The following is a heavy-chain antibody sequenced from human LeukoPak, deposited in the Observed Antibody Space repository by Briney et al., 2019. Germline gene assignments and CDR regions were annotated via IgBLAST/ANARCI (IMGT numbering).Heavy chain of an antibody. Sequence: PSETLSLTCAVYGGSFSGYYWSWIRQPPGKGLEWIGEINHSGSTNYNPSLKSRVTISVDTSKNQFSLKLSSVTAADTAVYYCARHGARRAYCSSTSCYRGAFDIWGQGTMVTVSS. D-gene: IGHD2-2*01. CDR2: INHSGST. CDR3: ARHGARRAYCSSTSCYRGAFDI. V-gene: IGHV4-34*01. CDR1: GGSFSGYY. J-gene: IGHJ3*02.